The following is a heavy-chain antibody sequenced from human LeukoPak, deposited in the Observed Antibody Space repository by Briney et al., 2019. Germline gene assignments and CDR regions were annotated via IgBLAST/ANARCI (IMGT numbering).Heavy chain of an antibody. CDR2: INHSGST. V-gene: IGHV4-34*01. Sequence: SETLSLTCAVYGGSFSGYYWSWIRQPPGKGLEWIGEINHSGSTNYNPSLKRRVTISVDTSKNQFSLKLSSVTAADTAVYYCARGWRDLPASGPNWFDPWGQGTLVTVSS. D-gene: IGHD2-2*01. CDR3: ARGWRDLPASGPNWFDP. J-gene: IGHJ5*02. CDR1: GGSFSGYY.